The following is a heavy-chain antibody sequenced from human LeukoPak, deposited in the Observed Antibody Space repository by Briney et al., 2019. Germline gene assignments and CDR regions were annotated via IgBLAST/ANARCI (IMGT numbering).Heavy chain of an antibody. D-gene: IGHD6-13*01. J-gene: IGHJ4*02. CDR2: ISSSSSYI. Sequence: PGGSLRLSCAASGFTFSSYAMSWVRQAPGKGLEWVSSISSSSSYIYYADSVKGRFTISRDNAKNSLYLQMNSLRAEDTAVYYCARAQGIAAADYFDYWGQGTLVTVSS. CDR1: GFTFSSYA. V-gene: IGHV3-21*01. CDR3: ARAQGIAAADYFDY.